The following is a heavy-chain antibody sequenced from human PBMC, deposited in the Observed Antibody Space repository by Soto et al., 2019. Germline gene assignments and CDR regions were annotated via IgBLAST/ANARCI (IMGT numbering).Heavy chain of an antibody. CDR3: AKCKGPYYYYYMDV. CDR1: GFTFDDYA. CDR2: ISWNSGSI. V-gene: IGHV3-9*01. J-gene: IGHJ6*03. Sequence: EVQLVESGGGLVQPGSSLRLACAASGFTFDDYAMHWVRQAPGKGLEWVSGISWNSGSIGYADSVKGRFTISRDNAKNSLYLQMNSLRAEDTALYYCAKCKGPYYYYYMDVCCKGTTVTVSS.